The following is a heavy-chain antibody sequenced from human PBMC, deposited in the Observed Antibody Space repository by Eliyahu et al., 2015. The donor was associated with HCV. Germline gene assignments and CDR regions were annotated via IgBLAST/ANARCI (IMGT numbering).Heavy chain of an antibody. CDR1: GGSISSYC. CDR2: THHRGSS. CDR3: ASGGGGIAMTGTGGWFDP. J-gene: IGHJ5*02. Sequence: QVQLQESGPGLVKPSETLSLICTVSGGSISSYCXSWXRQPPGKGLEWIGYTHHRGSSNCNPSPKSRVTISIDTSKNQLSLKLSSVTAADTAVYYCASGGGGIAMTGTGGWFDPWGQGSLVTVSA. D-gene: IGHD6-19*01. V-gene: IGHV4-59*01.